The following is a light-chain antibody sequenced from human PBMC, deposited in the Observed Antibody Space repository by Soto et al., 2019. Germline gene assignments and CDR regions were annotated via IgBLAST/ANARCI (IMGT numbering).Light chain of an antibody. CDR2: AAS. V-gene: IGKV1-6*01. Sequence: IQMTQSPSSLSASVGDRVTITCRAGQYIGRYLNWYQQKPGKAPKLLIYAASSLQSGVPSRFSGSGSGTDFTLTISSLQPEDFATYYCLQDYNYPITFGQGTRLEIK. CDR3: LQDYNYPIT. J-gene: IGKJ5*01. CDR1: QYIGRY.